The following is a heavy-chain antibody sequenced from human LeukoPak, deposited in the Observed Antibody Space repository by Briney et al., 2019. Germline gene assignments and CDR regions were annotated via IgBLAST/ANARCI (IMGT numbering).Heavy chain of an antibody. D-gene: IGHD3-10*01. Sequence: GASVKVSCKASGHTFTSYAMHWVRQAPGQRLEWMGWINAGNGNTKYSQKFQGRVTITRDTSASTAYMELSSLRSEDTAVYYCARVGYGSGSIDDYWGRGTLVTVSS. CDR2: INAGNGNT. J-gene: IGHJ4*02. CDR1: GHTFTSYA. CDR3: ARVGYGSGSIDDY. V-gene: IGHV1-3*01.